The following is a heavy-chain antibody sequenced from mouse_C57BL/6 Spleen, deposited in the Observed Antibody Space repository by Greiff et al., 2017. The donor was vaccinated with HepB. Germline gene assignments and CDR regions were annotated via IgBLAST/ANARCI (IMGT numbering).Heavy chain of an antibody. J-gene: IGHJ2*01. V-gene: IGHV1-64*01. D-gene: IGHD2-14*01. CDR3: ALCIYGYDERND. CDR1: GYTFTSYW. CDR2: IHPNSGST. Sequence: QVQLQQSGAELVKPGASVKLSCKASGYTFTSYWMHWVKQRPGQGLEWIGMIHPNSGSTNYNEKFKSKATLTVDKSSSTAYMQLSSLTSEDSAVYDCALCIYGYDERNDWGPGTTLTVSS.